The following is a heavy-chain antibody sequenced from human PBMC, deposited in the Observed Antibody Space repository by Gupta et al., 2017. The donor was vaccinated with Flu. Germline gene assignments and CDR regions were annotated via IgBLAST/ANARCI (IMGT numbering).Heavy chain of an antibody. CDR2: SYYSGDT. J-gene: IGHJ5*02. V-gene: IGHV4-39*01. Sequence: HLQLQESGPGPVQPSETLSLTCSVPGDSITGRYYWGWTRQPPGKGLYWIGSSYYSGDTFYNPSRKSRGSISVDTSKNQFSLKLTSVTAADTAVYYCARHRIQLWFDLWGQGTLVTVSS. D-gene: IGHD5-18*01. CDR3: ARHRIQLWFDL. CDR1: GDSITGRYY.